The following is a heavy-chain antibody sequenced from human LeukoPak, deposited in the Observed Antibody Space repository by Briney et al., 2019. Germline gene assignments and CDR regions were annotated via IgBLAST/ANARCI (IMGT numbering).Heavy chain of an antibody. CDR3: ARSGPMVRDRRYYYYYYYMDV. J-gene: IGHJ6*03. CDR1: GGSFSGYY. Sequence: SETLSLTCAVYGGSFSGYYWSWIRQPPGKGLEWIGEINHSGSTNYNPSLKGRVTISVDTSKNQFSLKLSSVTAADTAVYYCARSGPMVRDRRYYYYYYYMDVWGKGTTVTVSS. CDR2: INHSGST. D-gene: IGHD3-10*01. V-gene: IGHV4-34*01.